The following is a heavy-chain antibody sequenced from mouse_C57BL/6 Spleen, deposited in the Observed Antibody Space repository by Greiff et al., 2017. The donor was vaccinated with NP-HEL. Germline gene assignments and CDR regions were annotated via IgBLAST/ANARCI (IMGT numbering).Heavy chain of an antibody. CDR1: GFAFSSYA. D-gene: IGHD1-1*01. V-gene: IGHV5-4*01. J-gene: IGHJ1*03. CDR2: ISGGGSYT. CDR3: VREGGSDYGSSDCGYFEV. Sequence: EVKLVESGGGLVKPGGSLKLSCAASGFAFSSYAMSWVRQTPEKRLEWVATISGGGSYTYYPDKVKGRFTISRDNATNNLNLQMSHLTSEDSAMYYCVREGGSDYGSSDCGYFEVWGTGTTVTVSS.